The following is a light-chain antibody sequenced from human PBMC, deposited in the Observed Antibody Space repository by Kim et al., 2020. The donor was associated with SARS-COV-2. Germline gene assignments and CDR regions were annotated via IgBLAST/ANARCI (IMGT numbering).Light chain of an antibody. CDR3: SSYAGRQNLV. CDR2: EVN. Sequence: GQSVTVACTGTSSDIGGYNFVAWYQQHPGKAPKVMIYEVNERPSGVPDRFSGSKSGNTASLTVSGLQAEDEADYYCSSYAGRQNLVFGGGTQLTVL. CDR1: SSDIGGYNF. V-gene: IGLV2-8*01. J-gene: IGLJ2*01.